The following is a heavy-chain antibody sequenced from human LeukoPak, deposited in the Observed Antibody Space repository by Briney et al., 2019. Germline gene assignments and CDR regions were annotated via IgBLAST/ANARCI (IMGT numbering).Heavy chain of an antibody. Sequence: GGSLSLSCALSTFSPTAYSITCEGQAPGKGLEWVSSLGASGYPTYYADSVSGRFTVSRDNSRHILYLSMNSGRAEDSGGGSGAQLDPASHYWGQGTLVTVSS. J-gene: IGHJ4*02. CDR2: LGASGYPT. CDR3: AQLDPASHY. V-gene: IGHV3-23*01. CDR1: TFSPTAYS.